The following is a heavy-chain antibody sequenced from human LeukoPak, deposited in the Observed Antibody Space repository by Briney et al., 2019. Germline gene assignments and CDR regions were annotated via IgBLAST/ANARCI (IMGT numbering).Heavy chain of an antibody. Sequence: ASVKVSCKASGGTFSSYAISWVRQAPGQGLEWMGGIIPIFGTANYAQKFQGRATITADESTSTAYMELSSLRSEDTAVYYCARRVDTAMAFDYWGQGTLVTVSS. D-gene: IGHD5-18*01. V-gene: IGHV1-69*13. J-gene: IGHJ4*02. CDR3: ARRVDTAMAFDY. CDR1: GGTFSSYA. CDR2: IIPIFGTA.